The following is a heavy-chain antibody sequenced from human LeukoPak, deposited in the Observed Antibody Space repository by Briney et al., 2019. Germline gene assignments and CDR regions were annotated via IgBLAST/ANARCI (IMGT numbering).Heavy chain of an antibody. Sequence: PSETLSLTCTVSGGSISSGGYYWSWIRQHPGKGLAWIGYIYYSGSTYYNPSLKSRVTISVDTSKNQFSLKLSSVTAADTAVYYCARSIAVAGSVGAFDIWGQGTMVTVSS. V-gene: IGHV4-31*03. CDR1: GGSISSGGYY. D-gene: IGHD6-19*01. CDR3: ARSIAVAGSVGAFDI. CDR2: IYYSGST. J-gene: IGHJ3*02.